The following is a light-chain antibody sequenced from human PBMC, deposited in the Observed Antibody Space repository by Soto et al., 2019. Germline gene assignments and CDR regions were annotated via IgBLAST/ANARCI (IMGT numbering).Light chain of an antibody. CDR3: QQYNSYPYT. V-gene: IGKV1-5*03. Sequence: DIQMTQSPSTLSASVGDRVTITCRASQSISSWLAWYQQKPGKALKLLIYKASTLESGVPSSFSGSGSGTEFTLTISSLQPDDFATYYCQQYNSYPYTFGQGTKLEIK. CDR1: QSISSW. CDR2: KAS. J-gene: IGKJ2*01.